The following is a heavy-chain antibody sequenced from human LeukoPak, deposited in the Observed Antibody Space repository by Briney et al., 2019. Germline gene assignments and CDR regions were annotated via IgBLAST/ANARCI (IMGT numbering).Heavy chain of an antibody. D-gene: IGHD4-23*01. CDR2: IIPIFGTA. CDR3: ARDQTVVTNDAFDI. Sequence: SVKVSCKASGGTFSSYAISWVRQAPGQGLEWMGGIIPIFGTANYAQKFQGRVTITADKSTSTAYMELSSLRSEDTAVYYCARDQTVVTNDAFDIWGQGTMVTVSS. J-gene: IGHJ3*02. V-gene: IGHV1-69*06. CDR1: GGTFSSYA.